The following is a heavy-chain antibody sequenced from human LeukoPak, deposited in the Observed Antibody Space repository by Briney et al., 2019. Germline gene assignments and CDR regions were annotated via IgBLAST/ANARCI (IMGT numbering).Heavy chain of an antibody. CDR3: ASLYSNSWYNYFDY. Sequence: SETLSLTCTVSGGSISSSSYYWGWIRQPPGKGLECIGTIYYSGSTYYNPSLKSRVTISVDTSKNQFSLKLSSVTAADTAVYYCASLYSNSWYNYFDYWGQGTLVTVSS. J-gene: IGHJ4*02. CDR2: IYYSGST. D-gene: IGHD6-13*01. CDR1: GGSISSSSYY. V-gene: IGHV4-39*01.